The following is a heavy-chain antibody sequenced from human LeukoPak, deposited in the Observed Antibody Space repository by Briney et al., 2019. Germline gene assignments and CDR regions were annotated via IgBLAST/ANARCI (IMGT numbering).Heavy chain of an antibody. CDR1: GFTFRSYW. D-gene: IGHD3-10*01. J-gene: IGHJ3*02. CDR3: ARDRGGSAFDI. Sequence: GGSLRLSCAPSGFTFRSYWMHWVRQAPGKGLVWVSRINSDGSSASYADSVKGRFTISRDNAKNTLYLQMNSLRAEDTAVYHCARDRGGSAFDILGQGTMVTVSS. CDR2: INSDGSSA. V-gene: IGHV3-74*01.